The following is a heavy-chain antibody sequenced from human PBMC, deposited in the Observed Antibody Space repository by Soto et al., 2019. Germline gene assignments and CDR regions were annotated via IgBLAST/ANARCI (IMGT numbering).Heavy chain of an antibody. J-gene: IGHJ4*02. CDR1: GFTFSSYA. CDR3: AKGGQVMDYYDSSGYYWLDY. D-gene: IGHD3-22*01. CDR2: ISGSGGRT. Sequence: EVQLLESGGGLVQPGGSLRLSCAASGFTFSSYAMSWVRQAPGKGLEWVSAISGSGGRTYYADSVKGRFTISRDNSKNTLYLHMNSLRAEDTAVYYCAKGGQVMDYYDSSGYYWLDYWGQGTLVPVSS. V-gene: IGHV3-23*01.